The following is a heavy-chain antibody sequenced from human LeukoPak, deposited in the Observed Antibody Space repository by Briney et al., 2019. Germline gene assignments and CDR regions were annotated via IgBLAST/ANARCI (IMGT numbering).Heavy chain of an antibody. V-gene: IGHV4-39*07. CDR1: GGSISTSNYY. Sequence: SETLSLTCTVSGGSISTSNYYCGWIRQPPGKGLEWIGNNSPSLKSRVTISLDTSRNQFSLKLTSVTAADTAVYYCAKSNGYGLVDIWGQGTMVTVSS. D-gene: IGHD3-10*01. CDR3: AKSNGYGLVDI. J-gene: IGHJ3*02.